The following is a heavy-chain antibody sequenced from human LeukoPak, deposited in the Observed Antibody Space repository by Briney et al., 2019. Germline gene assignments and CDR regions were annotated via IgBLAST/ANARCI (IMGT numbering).Heavy chain of an antibody. CDR2: ISSSSSYI. J-gene: IGHJ4*02. D-gene: IGHD2-2*01. V-gene: IGHV3-21*01. Sequence: KPGGFLRLSCAASGFTFSSYSMNWVRQAPEKGLEWVSSISSSSSYIYYADSVKGRFTISRDNAKNSLYLQMNSLRAEDTAVYYCAIFRYSQLPTGRVDYWGQGTLVIVSS. CDR3: AIFRYSQLPTGRVDY. CDR1: GFTFSSYS.